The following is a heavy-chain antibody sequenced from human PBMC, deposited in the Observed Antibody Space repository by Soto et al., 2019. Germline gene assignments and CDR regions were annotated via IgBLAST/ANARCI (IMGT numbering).Heavy chain of an antibody. CDR1: GYTFTSYD. D-gene: IGHD2-21*01. V-gene: IGHV1-8*01. CDR2: MNPNSGNT. CDR3: ARLESSTFSFVGLPDFDY. Sequence: ASVKVSCKASGYTFTSYDINWVRQATGQGLEWMGWMNPNSGNTGYAQKFQGRVTMTRNTSISTAYMELSSLRSEDTAVYYCARLESSTFSFVGLPDFDYWGQGTLVTVSS. J-gene: IGHJ4*02.